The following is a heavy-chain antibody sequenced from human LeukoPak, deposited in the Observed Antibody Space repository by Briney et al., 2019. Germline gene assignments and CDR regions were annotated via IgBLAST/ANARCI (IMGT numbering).Heavy chain of an antibody. Sequence: PGGSLRLSCAGSGFTLRNYFMSWVRQAPGKGLEWVANIKQDGSERNYVDSVKARFTISRDNAQNSLYLQMNTLRAEDTAVHYCARGGGLYSSGYYSGYYFDYWGQGTLVTVSS. CDR1: GFTLRNYF. CDR3: ARGGGLYSSGYYSGYYFDY. V-gene: IGHV3-7*01. J-gene: IGHJ4*02. CDR2: IKQDGSER. D-gene: IGHD3-22*01.